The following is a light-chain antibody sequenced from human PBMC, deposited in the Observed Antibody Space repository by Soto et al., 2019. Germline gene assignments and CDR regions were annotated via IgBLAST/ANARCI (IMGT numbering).Light chain of an antibody. J-gene: IGKJ3*01. CDR2: AAS. CDR1: QSVSSN. V-gene: IGKV3-15*01. CDR3: QQYNNWPPFT. Sequence: EKVLTQSPATLSVSPGERATLSCRASQSVSSNLAWYQQKPGQAPRLLIYAASTRATGIPPRFSGSGSGTEFTLTISSLQSEDFAVYYCQQYNNWPPFTFGPGTKVDIK.